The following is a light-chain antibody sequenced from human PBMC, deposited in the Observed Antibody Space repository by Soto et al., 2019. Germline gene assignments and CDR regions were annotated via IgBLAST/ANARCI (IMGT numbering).Light chain of an antibody. Sequence: QSVLTQPPSVSGAPGQRVTISCSGTSSSIGAGYEVHWYHQLPGTAPKLVVSGNGNRPSGVPDRLSASKSGTSASLAITGLQAEDEGHYYCCSYGGYFWVFGGGTKLTVL. CDR3: CSYGGYFWV. V-gene: IGLV1-40*01. CDR2: GNG. CDR1: SSSIGAGYE. J-gene: IGLJ3*02.